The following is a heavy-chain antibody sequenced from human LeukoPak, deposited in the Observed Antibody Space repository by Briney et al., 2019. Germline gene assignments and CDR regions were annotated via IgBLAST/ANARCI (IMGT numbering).Heavy chain of an antibody. D-gene: IGHD1-26*01. Sequence: GGSLRLSCAASGFAFSSYSMNWVRQAPGKGLEWVAYINVITGYIYYADSLKGRFTISRDNAKKSLFLEMNSLRVEDTAVYYCARDRSGSSSVDDAFDIWGQGIMVTVSS. CDR1: GFAFSSYS. V-gene: IGHV3-21*01. J-gene: IGHJ3*02. CDR2: INVITGYI. CDR3: ARDRSGSSSVDDAFDI.